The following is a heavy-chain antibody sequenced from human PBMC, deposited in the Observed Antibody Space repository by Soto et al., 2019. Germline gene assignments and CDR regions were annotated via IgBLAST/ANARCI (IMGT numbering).Heavy chain of an antibody. J-gene: IGHJ5*02. D-gene: IGHD3-10*01. CDR3: ARGQLAWFGELSVGFDP. CDR1: GFTVSSNY. Sequence: EVQLVETGGGLIQPGGSLRHSCAASGFTVSSNYMSWVRQAPGKGLEWVSVIYSGGSTYYADSVKGRFTIYRDNSKNTLYLQMNSLRAEDTAVYYCARGQLAWFGELSVGFDPWGQGTLVTVSS. CDR2: IYSGGST. V-gene: IGHV3-53*02.